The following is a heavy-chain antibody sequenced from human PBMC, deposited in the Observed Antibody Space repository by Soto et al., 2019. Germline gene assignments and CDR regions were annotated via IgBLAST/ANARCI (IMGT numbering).Heavy chain of an antibody. CDR3: ARGQMAKINYDFWSGYINY. Sequence: SQTLSLTCAIPGDSVSSNSAAWIWIRQSPSRGLEWLGRTYYRSKWYNDYAVSVKSRITINPDTSKNQFSLQLNSVTPEDTAVYYCARGQMAKINYDFWSGYINYWGQGTLVTVSS. D-gene: IGHD3-3*01. V-gene: IGHV6-1*01. J-gene: IGHJ4*02. CDR2: TYYRSKWYN. CDR1: GDSVSSNSAA.